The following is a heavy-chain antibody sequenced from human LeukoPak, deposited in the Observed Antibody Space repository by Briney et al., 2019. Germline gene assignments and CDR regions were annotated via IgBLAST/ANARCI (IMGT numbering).Heavy chain of an antibody. D-gene: IGHD6-19*01. Sequence: SETLSLTCTVSGGSISSSSYYWGWIRQPPGKGLEWIVSIYYSGSTYYNPSLKSRVTISVDTSKNQFSLKLSSVTAADTAVYYCARGAAVAVDYWGQGTLVTVSS. CDR2: IYYSGST. CDR3: ARGAAVAVDY. J-gene: IGHJ4*02. CDR1: GGSISSSSYY. V-gene: IGHV4-39*07.